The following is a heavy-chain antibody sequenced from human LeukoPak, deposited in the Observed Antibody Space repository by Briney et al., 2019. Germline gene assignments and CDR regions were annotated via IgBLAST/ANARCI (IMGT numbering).Heavy chain of an antibody. CDR3: ARDLGSSWRGDAFDI. J-gene: IGHJ3*02. V-gene: IGHV1-8*01. CDR1: GYTFTSYD. CDR2: MNPNSGNT. D-gene: IGHD6-13*01. Sequence: ASVKVSCKASGYTFTSYDINWVRQATGQGLEWMGWMNPNSGNTGYAQKFQGRVTMTRDTSISTAYMELSRLRSDDTAVYYCARDLGSSWRGDAFDIWGQGTMVTVSS.